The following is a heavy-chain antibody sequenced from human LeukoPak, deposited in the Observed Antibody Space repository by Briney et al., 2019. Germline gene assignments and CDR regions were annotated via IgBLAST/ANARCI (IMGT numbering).Heavy chain of an antibody. V-gene: IGHV1-8*01. CDR2: MNPNSGNT. J-gene: IGHJ4*02. D-gene: IGHD6-13*01. CDR3: ARLGISSWYYFDY. CDR1: GYTFTSYD. Sequence: GASVKVSCKASGYTFTSYDINWVRQATGQGLGWMGWMNPNSGNTGYAQKFQGRVTMTRNTSISTAYMELSSLRSEDTAVYYCARLGISSWYYFDYWGQGTLVTVSS.